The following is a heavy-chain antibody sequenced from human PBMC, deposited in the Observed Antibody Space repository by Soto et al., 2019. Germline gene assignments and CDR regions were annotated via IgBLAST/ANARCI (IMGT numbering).Heavy chain of an antibody. D-gene: IGHD2-2*01. CDR2: ISYDGSKK. CDR1: GLTFSTYV. Sequence: QVQLVESGGGVVQTGRSLRLSCAASGLTFSTYVMHWVRQAPGKGLEWVAAISYDGSKKFYADSVKGRLTITRDNSKNTVNLQMNSLRGEDTAVYYCAKGQHCSTTSCYFYYYGMDVWGQGTTVAVSS. V-gene: IGHV3-30*18. J-gene: IGHJ6*02. CDR3: AKGQHCSTTSCYFYYYGMDV.